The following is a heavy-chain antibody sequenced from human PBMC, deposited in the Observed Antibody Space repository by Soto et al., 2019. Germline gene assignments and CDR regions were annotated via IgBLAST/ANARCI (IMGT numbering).Heavy chain of an antibody. CDR2: INPSGGST. V-gene: IGHV1-46*01. CDR1: GYPFTSYF. Sequence: ASVKVSCKASGYPFTSYFVQWVRQAPGQGLEWMGIINPSGGSTSYAQKFQGRVTMTRDTSTSTVYMELSSLRSEDTAVYYCARGLAARTNDYWGQGTLVTVSS. D-gene: IGHD6-6*01. CDR3: ARGLAARTNDY. J-gene: IGHJ4*02.